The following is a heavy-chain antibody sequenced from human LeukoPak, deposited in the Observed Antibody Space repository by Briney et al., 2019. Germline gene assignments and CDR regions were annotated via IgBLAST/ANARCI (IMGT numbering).Heavy chain of an antibody. CDR2: ISGSGGST. J-gene: IGHJ4*02. CDR3: AKAVAGSSFDY. V-gene: IGHV3-23*01. Sequence: GGSLRLSCAASGFTYSSYAMSWVRQAPGKGLEWVSAISGSGGSTYYADPVKGRFTISRDNSKNTLYLQMNSLTAEDTAVYYCAKAVAGSSFDYWGQGTLVTVSS. D-gene: IGHD6-19*01. CDR1: GFTYSSYA.